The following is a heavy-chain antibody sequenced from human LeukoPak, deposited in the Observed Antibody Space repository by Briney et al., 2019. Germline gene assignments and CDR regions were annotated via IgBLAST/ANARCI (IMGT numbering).Heavy chain of an antibody. CDR3: ARGSGLDY. J-gene: IGHJ4*02. D-gene: IGHD2-15*01. V-gene: IGHV3-64*01. CDR1: GFTFSSYA. Sequence: GGSLRLSCAASGFTFSSYAMHWVRQAPGKGLEYVSAITSNGGSTYYANSVKGRFTISIDNSKNTLYLQMGSLRAEDMAVYYCARGSGLDYWGQGTLVTVSS. CDR2: ITSNGGST.